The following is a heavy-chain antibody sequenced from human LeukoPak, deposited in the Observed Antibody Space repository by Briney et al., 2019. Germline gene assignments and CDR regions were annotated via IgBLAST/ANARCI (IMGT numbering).Heavy chain of an antibody. CDR3: ARDWDAFDI. CDR1: GGSVSDYY. CDR2: IYYTGST. V-gene: IGHV4-59*02. J-gene: IGHJ3*02. Sequence: SETLSLTCTIPGGSVSDYYWSWIRQSPGKGLEWIGYIYYTGSTTYNPSLKSRVTISADTSKNQFSLKLSSVTAADTAVYYCARDWDAFDIWGQGTMVTVSS.